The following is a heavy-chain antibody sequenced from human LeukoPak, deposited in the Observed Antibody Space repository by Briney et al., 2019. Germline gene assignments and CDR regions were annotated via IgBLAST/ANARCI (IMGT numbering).Heavy chain of an antibody. Sequence: GGSLRLSCAASRFTFSSYGMSWVRQAPGKGLEWVSGISSSGGSTYYADSVKGRFTISRDNSRNTLYLQMNSLRAEDTAVYYCARDVPPRGDAFDIWGQGTMVTVSS. V-gene: IGHV3-23*01. CDR2: ISSSGGST. D-gene: IGHD3-10*01. CDR1: RFTFSSYG. CDR3: ARDVPPRGDAFDI. J-gene: IGHJ3*02.